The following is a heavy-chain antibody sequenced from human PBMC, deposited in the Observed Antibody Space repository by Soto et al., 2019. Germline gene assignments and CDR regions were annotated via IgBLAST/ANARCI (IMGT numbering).Heavy chain of an antibody. D-gene: IGHD2-21*02. CDR3: ARDTDFAFDY. J-gene: IGHJ4*02. V-gene: IGHV1-2*02. CDR1: GYTFSGYH. CDR2: IIPDSGGT. Sequence: ASVKVSCKSSGYTFSGYHIHWVRQAPGQGLEWMGWIIPDSGGTNYAQKFQGRVTMTRDTPISTAYMEMRRLTSDDTAVYYCARDTDFAFDYWGQGALVTVSS.